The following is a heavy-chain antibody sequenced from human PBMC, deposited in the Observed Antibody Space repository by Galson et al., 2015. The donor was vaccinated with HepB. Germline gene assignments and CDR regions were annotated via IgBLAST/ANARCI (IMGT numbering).Heavy chain of an antibody. CDR2: IVPGLSTT. CDR1: GGSFSTYG. D-gene: IGHD1-20*01. CDR3: ARGGITGTTSGPFEY. V-gene: IGHV1-69*05. J-gene: IGHJ4*02. Sequence: SCKVSGGSFSTYGFSWLRQAPGQGLEWMGGIVPGLSTTNHAQTFQGRVTFATDSSTNSVSMELSSLRADDMAVYYCARGGITGTTSGPFEYWGQGTLVIVSS.